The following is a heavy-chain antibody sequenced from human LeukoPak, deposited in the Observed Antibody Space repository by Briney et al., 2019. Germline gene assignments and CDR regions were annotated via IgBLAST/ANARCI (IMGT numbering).Heavy chain of an antibody. Sequence: GGSLRLSCAASGFTFDDYGKSWVRQAPGKGLEWVSGINWNGGSTGYTDSVKGRFTISRDTAKNSLYLQMNSLRAEDTALYYCARLSGPGSGWTTLDYWGQGTLVTVSS. J-gene: IGHJ4*02. CDR1: GFTFDDYG. D-gene: IGHD6-19*01. CDR3: ARLSGPGSGWTTLDY. V-gene: IGHV3-20*04. CDR2: INWNGGST.